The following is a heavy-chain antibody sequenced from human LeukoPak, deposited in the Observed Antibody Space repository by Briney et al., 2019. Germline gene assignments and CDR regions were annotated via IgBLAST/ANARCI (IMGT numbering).Heavy chain of an antibody. J-gene: IGHJ3*02. Sequence: GGSLTLSCSASGFTYSNAWKSWPRQPPGNALEWLGRIKNKTDGGTTDYPAPVQGSCTILREESKNTLYLQMNSLKTAATAVYYCVGYCSGGNWANAFDIWGQGTMVTVSS. CDR2: IKNKTDGGTT. CDR3: VGYCSGGNWANAFDI. CDR1: GFTYSNAW. D-gene: IGHD2-15*01. V-gene: IGHV3-15*01.